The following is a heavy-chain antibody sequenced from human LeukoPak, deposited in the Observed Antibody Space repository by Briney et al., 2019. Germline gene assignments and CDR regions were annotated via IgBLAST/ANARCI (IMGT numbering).Heavy chain of an antibody. CDR1: GYTFTGSY. V-gene: IGHV1-2*02. CDR3: ARDFGSSSAWYEFDY. Sequence: ASVKVSCKASGYTFTGSYIHWVRQAPGQGLEWMGWINPDSDVTKYAQNFQGRVTMTRDTSISTASMEMRSLKSDDTAVYYCARDFGSSSAWYEFDYWGQGTLVTVSS. D-gene: IGHD6-19*01. CDR2: INPDSDVT. J-gene: IGHJ4*02.